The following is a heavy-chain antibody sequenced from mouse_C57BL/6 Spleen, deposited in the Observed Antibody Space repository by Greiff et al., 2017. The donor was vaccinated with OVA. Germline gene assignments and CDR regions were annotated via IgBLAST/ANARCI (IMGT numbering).Heavy chain of an antibody. J-gene: IGHJ4*01. CDR1: GFTFSSYA. Sequence: EVKLVESGGGLVKPGGSLKLSCAASGFTFSSYAMSWVRQTPEKRLEWVATISNGGSYTYYPDNVKGRFTISRDNAKNNLYLQMSHLKYEDTAMYYCARDGGYDCDGYAMDYWGQGTSVTVSS. CDR2: ISNGGSYT. V-gene: IGHV5-4*01. CDR3: ARDGGYDCDGYAMDY. D-gene: IGHD2-4*01.